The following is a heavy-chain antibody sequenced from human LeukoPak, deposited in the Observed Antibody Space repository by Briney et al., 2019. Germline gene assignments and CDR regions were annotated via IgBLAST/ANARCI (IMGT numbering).Heavy chain of an antibody. CDR2: IYSGGST. Sequence: SGGSLRLSCAASGFTVSSNYMSWVRQASGKGLEWVSVIYSGGSTYYADSVKGRFTISRDNSKNTLYLQMNSLRAEDTAVYYCARDGGGAAAGPLYYFDYWGQGTLVTVSS. CDR3: ARDGGGAAAGPLYYFDY. V-gene: IGHV3-53*01. J-gene: IGHJ4*02. CDR1: GFTVSSNY. D-gene: IGHD6-13*01.